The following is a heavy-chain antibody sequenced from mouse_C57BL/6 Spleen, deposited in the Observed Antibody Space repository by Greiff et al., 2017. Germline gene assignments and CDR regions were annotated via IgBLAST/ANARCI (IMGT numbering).Heavy chain of an antibody. D-gene: IGHD2-3*01. CDR3: ARGGLLSYFYAMDY. V-gene: IGHV5-17*01. Sequence: EVKVVESGGGLVKPGGSLKLSCAASGFTFSDYGMHWVRQAPEKGPEWVAYISSGSSTIYYADTVKGRFTISRDNAKNTLFLQMTSLRSEDTAMYYCARGGLLSYFYAMDYWGQGTSVTVSS. CDR2: ISSGSSTI. CDR1: GFTFSDYG. J-gene: IGHJ4*01.